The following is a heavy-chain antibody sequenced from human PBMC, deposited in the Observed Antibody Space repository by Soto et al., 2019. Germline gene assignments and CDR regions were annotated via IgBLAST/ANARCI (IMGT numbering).Heavy chain of an antibody. D-gene: IGHD2-8*02. J-gene: IGHJ4*02. V-gene: IGHV3-23*01. Sequence: GGSLRLSCAASGFTFSHHDMSWVRQAPGKGLEWVSAISGSGGRTHYEYSVKVRFTISRDNSKNMLSLQMNSMRAEDAAVYHCAKGLSTASSFDXWGQGTLVTVSX. CDR1: GFTFSHHD. CDR2: ISGSGGRT. CDR3: AKGLSTASSFDX.